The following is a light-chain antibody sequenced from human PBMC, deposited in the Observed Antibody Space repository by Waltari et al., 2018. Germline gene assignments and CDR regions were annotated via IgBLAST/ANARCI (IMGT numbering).Light chain of an antibody. Sequence: DIQMTQSPSTLSASVGDRVTITCRASQSISSYLAWYQQKPGKAPKLLIFKASNLESGVPSRFSGSGAGTEFTLTISSLQPDDFATYYCQQYDGYSPSWTFGQGTKVEIK. J-gene: IGKJ1*01. CDR2: KAS. CDR3: QQYDGYSPSWT. V-gene: IGKV1-5*03. CDR1: QSISSY.